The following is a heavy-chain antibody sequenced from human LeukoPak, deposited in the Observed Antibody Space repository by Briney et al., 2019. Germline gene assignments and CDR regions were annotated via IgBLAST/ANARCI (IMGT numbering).Heavy chain of an antibody. Sequence: ASVKVSCKASGYTFTSFAIHWVRQAPGQRLEWMGWINGGDGDTKYLLNFQGRVTITRDTSASTSYMELSSLTSEDTAVYYCAIPDYGDYWGQGTLVTVSS. V-gene: IGHV1-3*01. CDR1: GYTFTSFA. J-gene: IGHJ4*02. CDR2: INGGDGDT. CDR3: AIPDYGDY.